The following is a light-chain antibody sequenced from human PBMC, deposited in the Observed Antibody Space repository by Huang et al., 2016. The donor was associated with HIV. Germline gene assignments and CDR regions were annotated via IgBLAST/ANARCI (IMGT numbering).Light chain of an antibody. J-gene: IGKJ3*01. CDR3: QQYYTSPFT. Sequence: DILMTQSPDFLAVSLGERATINCRSSRNIFYSSNNKNYLAWYQQKPGQPPKLLIHWASTRQSGFPDRFSGSGSGTDFTLTISSLQAEDVAIYYCQQYYTSPFTFGPGTKVDVK. CDR1: RNIFYSSNNKNY. CDR2: WAS. V-gene: IGKV4-1*01.